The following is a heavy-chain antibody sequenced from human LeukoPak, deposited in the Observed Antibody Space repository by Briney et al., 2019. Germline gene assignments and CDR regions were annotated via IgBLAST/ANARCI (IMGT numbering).Heavy chain of an antibody. V-gene: IGHV3-7*01. CDR1: GFIFNNYW. CDR2: IKQDGSDK. Sequence: GGSLRLSCAASGFIFNNYWISWVRQAPGEGLEWVANIKQDGSDKYYVDSVKGRFTISRDNAKNTLYLQMNSLRAEDTAVYYCARVSRGNYYFDYWGPGTLVTVSS. CDR3: ARVSRGNYYFDY. J-gene: IGHJ4*02.